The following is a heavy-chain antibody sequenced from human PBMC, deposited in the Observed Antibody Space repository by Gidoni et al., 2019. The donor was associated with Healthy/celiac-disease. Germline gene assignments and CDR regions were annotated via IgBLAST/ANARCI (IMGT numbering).Heavy chain of an antibody. CDR2: IIPILGIA. Sequence: QVQLVQSGAEVKTPGSSVKVSCQASGGTFSSYTISWVRQAPGQGLEWMGRIIPILGIANYAQKFQGRVTITADKSTSTAYMELSSLRSEDTAVYYCARVKYGGTRIYYFDYWGQGTLVTVSS. CDR1: GGTFSSYT. D-gene: IGHD2-15*01. J-gene: IGHJ4*02. V-gene: IGHV1-69*02. CDR3: ARVKYGGTRIYYFDY.